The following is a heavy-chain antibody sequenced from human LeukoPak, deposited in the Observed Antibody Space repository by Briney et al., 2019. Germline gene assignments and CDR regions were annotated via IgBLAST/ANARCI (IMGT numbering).Heavy chain of an antibody. CDR2: INTDGGGT. D-gene: IGHD2-15*01. Sequence: PGGSLRLSCAASGFTVSSNYMSWVRQAPGKGLVWVSRINTDGGGTTYADSVKGRFTISRDNAKNTLYLQMDSLRAEDTAVYYCARALVAPYYFDYWGRGALVTVSS. J-gene: IGHJ4*02. CDR1: GFTVSSNY. CDR3: ARALVAPYYFDY. V-gene: IGHV3-74*01.